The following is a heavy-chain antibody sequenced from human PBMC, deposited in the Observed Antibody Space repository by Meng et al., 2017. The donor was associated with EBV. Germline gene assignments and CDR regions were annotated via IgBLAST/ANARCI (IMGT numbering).Heavy chain of an antibody. J-gene: IGHJ4*02. Sequence: LKEMGGGLGKPGESLGFSCASSGFTLRSYSMNWVRLAPGKGLEWVSSISSNSIDIYYADLVKGRFTISRDNAKNSLFLQMNSLRAEDTAVYYCARDRTSNRFDYWGQGTLVTVSS. CDR2: ISSNSIDI. V-gene: IGHV3-21*02. CDR1: GFTLRSYS. CDR3: ARDRTSNRFDY. D-gene: IGHD2-8*01.